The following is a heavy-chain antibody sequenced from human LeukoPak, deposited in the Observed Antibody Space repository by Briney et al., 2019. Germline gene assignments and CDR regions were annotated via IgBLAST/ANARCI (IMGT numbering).Heavy chain of an antibody. V-gene: IGHV3-9*01. D-gene: IGHD6-25*01. J-gene: IGHJ4*02. CDR1: GFTFDDYA. CDR3: AKDTVSSGVDY. CDR2: ISWNSGGI. Sequence: PGGSLRLSCAASGFTFDDYAMHWVRQAPGKGLEWVSGISWNSGGIGYADSVKGRFTISRDNAKNSLYLQMNSLRAEDTALYYCAKDTVSSGVDYWGQGTLVTVSS.